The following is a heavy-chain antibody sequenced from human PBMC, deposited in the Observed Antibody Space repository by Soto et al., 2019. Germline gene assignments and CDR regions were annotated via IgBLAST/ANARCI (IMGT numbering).Heavy chain of an antibody. Sequence: PGGSLRLSCAASGFTFSNYGMHWVRQAPGKGLEWVAVVWYDGSYKYYADSVKGRFTISRDNAKNTLYLQMNSLTTEDTAVYYCARAGSYRFDYWGHGTLVTVSS. CDR3: ARAGSYRFDY. D-gene: IGHD3-10*01. CDR2: VWYDGSYK. J-gene: IGHJ4*01. CDR1: GFTFSNYG. V-gene: IGHV3-33*01.